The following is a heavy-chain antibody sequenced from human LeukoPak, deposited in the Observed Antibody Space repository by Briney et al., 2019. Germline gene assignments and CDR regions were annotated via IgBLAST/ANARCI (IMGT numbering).Heavy chain of an antibody. Sequence: GASVKVSCKASGYSFTDFYVHWVRQAPGQGLEWMGLIDPNSGGTNYAQKFQGRVTMTRDMSVNTAFLEQSRLTSDDTAVYYCAKFDFRGNDRFFDYWGQGSLVTVSS. CDR1: GYSFTDFY. D-gene: IGHD3-10*01. V-gene: IGHV1-2*02. CDR2: IDPNSGGT. CDR3: AKFDFRGNDRFFDY. J-gene: IGHJ4*02.